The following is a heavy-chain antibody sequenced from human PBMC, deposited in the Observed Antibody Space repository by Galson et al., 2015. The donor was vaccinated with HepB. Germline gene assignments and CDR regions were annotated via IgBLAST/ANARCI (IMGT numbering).Heavy chain of an antibody. CDR2: IWYDGSNK. CDR3: ARDQGGIGVLGDY. D-gene: IGHD2-15*01. CDR1: GFTFSSYG. J-gene: IGHJ4*02. Sequence: SLRLSCAASGFTFSSYGMHWVRQAPGKGLEWVAVIWYDGSNKYYADSVKGRFTISRDNSKNTLYLQMNSLRAEDTAVYYCARDQGGIGVLGDYWGQGTLVTVSS. V-gene: IGHV3-33*01.